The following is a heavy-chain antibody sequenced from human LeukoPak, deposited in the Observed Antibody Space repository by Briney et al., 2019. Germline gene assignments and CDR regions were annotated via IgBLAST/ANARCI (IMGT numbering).Heavy chain of an antibody. J-gene: IGHJ3*02. CDR3: ARNPYYDILTGYSAFDI. D-gene: IGHD3-9*01. CDR2: ISAYDGNT. Sequence: ASVKVSCKASGYTFTSYGISWVRQAPGQGLEWMGWISAYDGNTNYAQKLQGRVTMTTDTSTSTAYMELRSLRSDDTAVYYCARNPYYDILTGYSAFDIWGQGTMVTVSS. V-gene: IGHV1-18*01. CDR1: GYTFTSYG.